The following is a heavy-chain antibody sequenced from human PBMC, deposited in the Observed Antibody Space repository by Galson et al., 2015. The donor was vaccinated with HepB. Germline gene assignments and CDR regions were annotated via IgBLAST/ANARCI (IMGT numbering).Heavy chain of an antibody. J-gene: IGHJ4*02. V-gene: IGHV4-31*03. CDR3: ARDVYDSSGFYYSSI. Sequence: TLSLTCTVSGGSISSGGHYCSWIRQHPGKGLEWIGYIYYSGTTYYNPSLKSRAIISVDTSKNQFSLKLSSVTAADTAVYYCARDVYDSSGFYYSSIWGQGTLVTVSS. D-gene: IGHD3-22*01. CDR2: IYYSGTT. CDR1: GGSISSGGHY.